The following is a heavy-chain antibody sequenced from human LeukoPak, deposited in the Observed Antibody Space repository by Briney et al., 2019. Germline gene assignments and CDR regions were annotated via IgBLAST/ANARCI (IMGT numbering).Heavy chain of an antibody. Sequence: SETLSLTCAVSGGSISSYYWSWIRQPPGRGLEWIGSIHYSGSTSYNSSLKSRVTISVDTSKNQFSLKLSSVTPADTAVYYCARTTDYYDSSGYPLRDAFDIWGQGTMVTVSS. D-gene: IGHD3-22*01. CDR3: ARTTDYYDSSGYPLRDAFDI. J-gene: IGHJ3*02. CDR2: IHYSGST. CDR1: GGSISSYY. V-gene: IGHV4-59*01.